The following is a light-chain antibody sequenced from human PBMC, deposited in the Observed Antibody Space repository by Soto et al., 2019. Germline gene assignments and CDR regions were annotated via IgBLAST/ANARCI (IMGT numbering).Light chain of an antibody. J-gene: IGKJ5*01. CDR2: VAS. CDR1: QGISSY. CDR3: QQFNSYPIT. Sequence: DIQLTQSPSFLSASVGDRVTITCRASQGISSYLAWYQQKPRKAPKLLIYVASTLQSGVPSRFSGSGSGTEFTLTISSLQPEDFANYYCQQFNSYPITFGQGTRLEIK. V-gene: IGKV1-9*01.